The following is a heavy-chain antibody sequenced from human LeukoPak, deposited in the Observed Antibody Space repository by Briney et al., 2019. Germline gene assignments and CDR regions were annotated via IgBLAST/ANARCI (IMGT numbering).Heavy chain of an antibody. J-gene: IGHJ4*02. CDR3: ARRKLGYCSGGSCYYFDY. V-gene: IGHV5-51*01. CDR2: IYPGDSDT. Sequence: GESLKISCQGSGYSFTSYWIGWVRQMPGKGLEWMGIIYPGDSDTRYSPSFQGQVTISADKSISTAYLQWSSLKASDTAMYYCARRKLGYCSGGSCYYFDYWGQGTLVTVSS. D-gene: IGHD2-15*01. CDR1: GYSFTSYW.